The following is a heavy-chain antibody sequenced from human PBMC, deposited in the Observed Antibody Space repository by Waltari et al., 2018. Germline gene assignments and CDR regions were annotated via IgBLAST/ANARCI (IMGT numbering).Heavy chain of an antibody. J-gene: IGHJ4*02. CDR3: AKDLYTTFGAVDS. V-gene: IGHV3-23*01. Sequence: EVQLLQSGGGLVQPGGSLKLSCAASWFVFPDYAMSWVRQAQGKGLEWVSCITNSGGRTFYAESVRGRFTISRDSSYNMVYLQMNSLRGEDTAVYYCAKDLYTTFGAVDSWGQGSLVSVSS. D-gene: IGHD3-3*01. CDR1: WFVFPDYA. CDR2: ITNSGGRT.